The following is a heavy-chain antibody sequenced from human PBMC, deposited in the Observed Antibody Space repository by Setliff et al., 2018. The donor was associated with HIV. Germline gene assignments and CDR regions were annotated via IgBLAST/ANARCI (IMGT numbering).Heavy chain of an antibody. V-gene: IGHV1-2*02. D-gene: IGHD1-26*01. CDR2: VNPASGGS. J-gene: IGHJ4*02. CDR1: GYPFTDYF. CDR3: ANSRHFSGDYSFDY. Sequence: GASVKVSCKTFGYPFTDYFIHWMRQAPGQGLEWLGWVNPASGGSNYAQNFRGKVTMTRDTSISTAYMQVTRLTSDDTAVYYCANSRHFSGDYSFDYWGQGTLVTVS.